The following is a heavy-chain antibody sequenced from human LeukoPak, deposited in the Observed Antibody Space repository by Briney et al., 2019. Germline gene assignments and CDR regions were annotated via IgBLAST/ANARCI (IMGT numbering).Heavy chain of an antibody. CDR1: GGSFSGYY. CDR3: ARGPDLYSSSWYESEYFQH. D-gene: IGHD6-13*01. Sequence: SETLSLTCAVYGGSFSGYYWSWIRQPPGTGLEWIGEVNHSGSTNYNPSLKSRVTISVDTSKNQFSLKLSSVTAADTAVYYCARGPDLYSSSWYESEYFQHWGQGTLVTVSS. J-gene: IGHJ1*01. CDR2: VNHSGST. V-gene: IGHV4-34*01.